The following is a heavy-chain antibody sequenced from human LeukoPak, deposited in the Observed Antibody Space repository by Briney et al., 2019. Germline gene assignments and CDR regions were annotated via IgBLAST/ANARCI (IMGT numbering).Heavy chain of an antibody. CDR1: GYTFTTYG. V-gene: IGHV1-18*01. CDR3: ARVDTVNYYYYMDV. Sequence: ASVKVSCKASGYTFTTYGISWVRQAPGHGLEWMGWISTFNGHTNYAQSRQDRVTMTTDTATSTVYIELSSLTLDDTAVYYCARVDTVNYYYYMDVWGKGTPVTVSS. CDR2: ISTFNGHT. D-gene: IGHD4-17*01. J-gene: IGHJ6*03.